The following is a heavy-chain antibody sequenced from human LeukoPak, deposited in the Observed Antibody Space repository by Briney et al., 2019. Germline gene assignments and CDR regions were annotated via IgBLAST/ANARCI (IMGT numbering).Heavy chain of an antibody. CDR3: ARVRYSGSSPYYYYYYMDV. CDR2: IYYRGST. J-gene: IGHJ6*03. CDR1: GGSISSYY. Sequence: PSETLSLTCTVSGGSISSYYWSWIRQPPGKGLEWIGYIYYRGSTYYNPSLESRVTISVDTSKNQFSLKLSTVTAADTAVYYCARVRYSGSSPYYYYYYMDVWGKGTTVTVSS. V-gene: IGHV4-59*04. D-gene: IGHD1-26*01.